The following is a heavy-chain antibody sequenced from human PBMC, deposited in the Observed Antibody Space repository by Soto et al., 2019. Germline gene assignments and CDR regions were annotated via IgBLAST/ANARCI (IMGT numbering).Heavy chain of an antibody. D-gene: IGHD2-8*01. Sequence: QVQLQQSGPGLVKPSQTLSLTCAISGDSVSTNSATWDWIRQSPSTGLEWLGRTYYRSNWYYDYAVSVRGRITINPDTSNNQLSLQLNSVTPDDTAVYYCARLIGDSWLDSWGQGTLVIVSS. J-gene: IGHJ5*01. V-gene: IGHV6-1*01. CDR2: TYYRSNWYY. CDR1: GDSVSTNSAT. CDR3: ARLIGDSWLDS.